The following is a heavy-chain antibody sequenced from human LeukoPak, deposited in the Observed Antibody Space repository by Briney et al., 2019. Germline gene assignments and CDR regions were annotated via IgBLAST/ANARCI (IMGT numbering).Heavy chain of an antibody. CDR1: GFTFSTYA. CDR3: ERDGRAVTGTFDY. D-gene: IGHD6-19*01. V-gene: IGHV3-21*01. CDR2: ISSSSSYI. J-gene: IGHJ4*02. Sequence: GGSLRLSCAVSGFTFSTYAMSWVRQAPGKRLEWVSSISSSSSYIYYADSMKGRFTISRDNARNSLYLQMNSLRAEDTAVYFCERDGRAVTGTFDYWGQGTLVTVSS.